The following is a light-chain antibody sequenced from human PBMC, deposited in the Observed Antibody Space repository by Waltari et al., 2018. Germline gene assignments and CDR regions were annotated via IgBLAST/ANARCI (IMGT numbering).Light chain of an antibody. CDR2: AAS. CDR1: RCISNY. J-gene: IGKJ3*01. Sequence: DIQMTQSPSSLSASVGDRVTLTCRASRCISNYLAWYQQKPGKVPKLLIKAASTLQSGVPALFSGSGSGTEFTLTISSLQPEDFATYYCQNYDSAPLTFGPGTKVDIK. CDR3: QNYDSAPLT. V-gene: IGKV1-27*01.